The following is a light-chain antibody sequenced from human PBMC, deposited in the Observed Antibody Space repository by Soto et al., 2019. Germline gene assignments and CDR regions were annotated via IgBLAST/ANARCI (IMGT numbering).Light chain of an antibody. Sequence: DTVMTQSPDSLAVSLGERATINCKSSQSVLYSSNNKNYLAWYQQKPGQSPKLLIYWASTREYGVPDRFSGSGSGKDFTLTISSLQAEDVAVYYCQQYYSSPQTFGQGTKVEIK. V-gene: IGKV4-1*01. J-gene: IGKJ1*01. CDR1: QSVLYSSNNKNY. CDR3: QQYYSSPQT. CDR2: WAS.